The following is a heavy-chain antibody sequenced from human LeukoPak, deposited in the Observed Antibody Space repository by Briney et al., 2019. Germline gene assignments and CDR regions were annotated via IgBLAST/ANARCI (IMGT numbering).Heavy chain of an antibody. CDR1: GGTFSSYA. CDR2: IIPIFGTA. J-gene: IGHJ6*03. D-gene: IGHD2-2*01. CDR3: ARDQYCSSTSCYPPGDYYYYYMDV. V-gene: IGHV1-69*05. Sequence: GASVKVSCKASGGTFSSYAISWVRQAPGQGLEWMGGIIPIFGTATYAQKFQGRVTITTDESTSTAYMELSSLRSEDTAVYYCARDQYCSSTSCYPPGDYYYYYMDVWGKGTTVTVSS.